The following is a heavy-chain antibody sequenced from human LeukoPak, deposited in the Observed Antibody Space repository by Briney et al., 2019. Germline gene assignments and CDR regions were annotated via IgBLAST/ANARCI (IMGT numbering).Heavy chain of an antibody. Sequence: VSVQVPCQGCGCTFLSYGIIWVRQPAAQGLDWMGWSSAYNGKTNFAQKPQGRVTMTTDTSTGTDFIEPKGLGSRGTDVYLYARDLGWHSSSWFDPWGQGTLVTVSS. CDR3: ARDLGWHSSSWFDP. J-gene: IGHJ5*02. CDR2: SSAYNGKT. CDR1: GCTFLSYG. V-gene: IGHV1-18*01. D-gene: IGHD5-18*01.